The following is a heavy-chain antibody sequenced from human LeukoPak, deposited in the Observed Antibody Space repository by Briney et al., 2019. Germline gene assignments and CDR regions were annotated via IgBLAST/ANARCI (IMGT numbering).Heavy chain of an antibody. CDR3: ARHTSGDHSDTGPYYFDS. J-gene: IGHJ4*02. Sequence: TSETLSLTCAVSGGSIGSRHYYWGRIRQPPGKGLEWIGSIFYSGKTFYNPSLRSRVTMSVDTSNNQFSLNLRSVTAADTAVYSCARHTSGDHSDTGPYYFDSWGQGTLITVSS. CDR1: GGSIGSRHYY. D-gene: IGHD5-18*01. V-gene: IGHV4-39*01. CDR2: IFYSGKT.